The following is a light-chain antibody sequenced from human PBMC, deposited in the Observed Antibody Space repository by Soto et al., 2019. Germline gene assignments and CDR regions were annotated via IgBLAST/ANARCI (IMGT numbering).Light chain of an antibody. Sequence: IQLTQSPSSLSASVGDRVSITWRASQGISSYLAWYQQKPGKAPKLLIYAASSLQSGVPSRFSGSGSGTDFTLTISSLQPEDFATYYCQQANSFPLTFGGGTKVDIK. CDR2: AAS. J-gene: IGKJ4*01. CDR3: QQANSFPLT. V-gene: IGKV1-12*01. CDR1: QGISSY.